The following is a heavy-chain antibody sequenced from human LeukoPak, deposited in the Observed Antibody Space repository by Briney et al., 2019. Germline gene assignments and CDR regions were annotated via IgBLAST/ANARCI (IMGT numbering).Heavy chain of an antibody. J-gene: IGHJ4*02. CDR3: ARGSSGWYRGVQPFDY. Sequence: ASVKVSFKASGYTFTSYGISWVRQAPGQGLEWMGWISAYNGNTNYAQKLQGRVTMTTDTSTSTAYMELRSLRSNDTAVYYCARGSSGWYRGVQPFDYWGQGTLVTVSS. CDR2: ISAYNGNT. D-gene: IGHD6-19*01. CDR1: GYTFTSYG. V-gene: IGHV1-18*01.